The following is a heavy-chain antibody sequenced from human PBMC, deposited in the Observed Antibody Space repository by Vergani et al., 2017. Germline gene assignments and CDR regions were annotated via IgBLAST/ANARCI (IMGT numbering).Heavy chain of an antibody. CDR3: AKSLVVVPASMGRFDP. V-gene: IGHV3-23*01. D-gene: IGHD2-2*01. Sequence: EVQLLESGGGLVQPGGSLRLSCAASGFTFSSYAMSWVRQAPGKGLEWVSAISGSGGSTYYADSVKGRFTIARDNHKNTLYLQMNSLRAADTAVYYCAKSLVVVPASMGRFDPWGQGTLVTVSS. J-gene: IGHJ5*02. CDR1: GFTFSSYA. CDR2: ISGSGGST.